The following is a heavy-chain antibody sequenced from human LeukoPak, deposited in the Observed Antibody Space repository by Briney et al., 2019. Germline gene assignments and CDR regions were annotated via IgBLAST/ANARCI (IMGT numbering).Heavy chain of an antibody. CDR2: INHSGST. V-gene: IGHV4-34*01. CDR1: GVSFSGYY. CDR3: ARAHLRYYTAMSYNWFDP. Sequence: PSETLSLTCAVYGVSFSGYYWSWIRQPPGKGLEWIGEINHSGSTNYNPSLKSRVTISVDTSKNQFSLKLSSVTAADTAVYYCARAHLRYYTAMSYNWFDPWGQGTLVTVSS. J-gene: IGHJ5*02. D-gene: IGHD5-18*01.